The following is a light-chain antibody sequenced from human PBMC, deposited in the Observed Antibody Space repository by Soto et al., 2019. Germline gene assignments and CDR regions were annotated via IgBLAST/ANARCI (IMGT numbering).Light chain of an antibody. Sequence: IVLTQSPATLSLSPGERATLSCKASQSISNSLGWFQQKPGQAPRLLIDDASNRATGIPARFTGSGSGSEFTLTISSLEPEDFGVYYCRQRYNWPLTFGGGTKVEIK. CDR2: DAS. V-gene: IGKV3-11*01. CDR3: RQRYNWPLT. J-gene: IGKJ4*01. CDR1: QSISNS.